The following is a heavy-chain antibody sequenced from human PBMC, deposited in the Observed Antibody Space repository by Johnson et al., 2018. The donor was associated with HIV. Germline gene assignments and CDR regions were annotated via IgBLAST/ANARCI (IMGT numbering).Heavy chain of an antibody. CDR3: TTAASSSWYGEDAFDI. D-gene: IGHD6-13*01. V-gene: IGHV3-30-3*01. CDR2: ISYDGSNI. Sequence: QVQLVESGGGVVQPGGSLRLSCAAPGFTLSDSALHWVRQAPGTGLEWVAVISYDGSNILYADSVKGRFTISRDNARNSLYLQMNSLKTEDTAVYYCTTAASSSWYGEDAFDIWGQGTMVTVSS. J-gene: IGHJ3*02. CDR1: GFTLSDSA.